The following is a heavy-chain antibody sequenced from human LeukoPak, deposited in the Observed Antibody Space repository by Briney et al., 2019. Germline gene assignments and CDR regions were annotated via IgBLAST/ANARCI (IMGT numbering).Heavy chain of an antibody. V-gene: IGHV3-23*01. CDR1: GFTFDRFG. CDR2: ISGSGGST. J-gene: IGHJ1*01. Sequence: GGSLRLSCAASGFTFDRFGMHWVRQAPGKGLEWVSAISGSGGSTYYADSVKGRFTISRDNSKNTLYLQMNSLRAEDTAVYYCAKDLEHYDFWSGYSKYFQHWGQGTLVTVSS. D-gene: IGHD3-3*01. CDR3: AKDLEHYDFWSGYSKYFQH.